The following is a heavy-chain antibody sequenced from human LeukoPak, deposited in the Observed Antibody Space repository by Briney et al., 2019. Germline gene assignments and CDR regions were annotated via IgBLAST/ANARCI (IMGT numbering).Heavy chain of an antibody. J-gene: IGHJ4*02. V-gene: IGHV1-69*05. CDR2: IIPIFGTA. CDR1: GGTFSSYA. CDR3: ARDQSSGDYVGGFDY. Sequence: ASVTVSCKASGGTFSSYAISWVRQAPGEGLEWMGGIIPIFGTANYAQKFQGRVTITTDESTSTAYMELSSLRSEDTAVYYCARDQSSGDYVGGFDYWGQGTLVTVSS. D-gene: IGHD4-17*01.